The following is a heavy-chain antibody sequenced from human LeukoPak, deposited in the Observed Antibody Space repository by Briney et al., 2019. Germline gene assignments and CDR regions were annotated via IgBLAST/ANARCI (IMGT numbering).Heavy chain of an antibody. V-gene: IGHV3-7*01. J-gene: IGHJ4*02. D-gene: IGHD5-18*01. Sequence: GGSLRLSCAATGFTFTSYWKTWVRQAPGKGLEWLANIRQDGGATYYGGSVKGRFTISRDNAKNSLFLQMNSLRAEDTAVYYCATSKDTAGGPYWGQGTLVTVSS. CDR1: GFTFTSYW. CDR3: ATSKDTAGGPY. CDR2: IRQDGGAT.